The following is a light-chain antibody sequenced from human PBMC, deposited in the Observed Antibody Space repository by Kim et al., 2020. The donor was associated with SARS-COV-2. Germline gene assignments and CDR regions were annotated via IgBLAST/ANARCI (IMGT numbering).Light chain of an antibody. V-gene: IGKV1-9*01. CDR3: QQLEYYPIT. CDR1: QGIGSY. Sequence: ASVGDRVTITWRASQGIGSYLAWYQQKPGKAPKLLIYAASTLQSGVPSRFSGSGSATDFTLTITSLQPEDFATYYCQQLEYYPITFGQGTRLEIK. CDR2: AAS. J-gene: IGKJ5*01.